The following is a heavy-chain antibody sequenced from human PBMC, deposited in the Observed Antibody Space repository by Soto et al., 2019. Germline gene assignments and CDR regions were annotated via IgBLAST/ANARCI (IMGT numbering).Heavy chain of an antibody. V-gene: IGHV3-43*01. CDR1: GFNFDAYS. Sequence: GGSLRLSCAASGFNFDAYSMHWVRQAPGKGLDWVSVIKWNGGGTYYAGSVRGRFSISRDNNKNSLYLQMNSLRIDDTGLYYCVKEHSSGWPTLDYWGQGTLVTVSS. J-gene: IGHJ4*02. D-gene: IGHD6-19*01. CDR2: IKWNGGGT. CDR3: VKEHSSGWPTLDY.